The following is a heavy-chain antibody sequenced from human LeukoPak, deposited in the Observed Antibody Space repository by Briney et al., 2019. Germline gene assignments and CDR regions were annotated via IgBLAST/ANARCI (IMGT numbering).Heavy chain of an antibody. CDR2: IIPIFGTA. CDR1: GGTFSSYA. D-gene: IGHD1-26*01. CDR3: ARVGSGSYSNSDFDY. V-gene: IGHV1-69*13. Sequence: ASVKVSCKASGGTFSSYAISWVRQAPGQGLEWMGGIIPIFGTANYAQKFQGRVTITADESTSTAYMELSSLRSEDTAVYYCARVGSGSYSNSDFDYWGQGTLVTVSS. J-gene: IGHJ4*02.